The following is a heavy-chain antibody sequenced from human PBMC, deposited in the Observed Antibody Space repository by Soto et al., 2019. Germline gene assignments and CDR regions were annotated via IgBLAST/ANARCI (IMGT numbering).Heavy chain of an antibody. V-gene: IGHV3-74*03. Sequence: HPGGSLRLSCAGSGFTFSSYSMHWIRQAPGKGLVWVSRINNDGSATEYADSVKGRFTISRDNAKNSLYLQMNSLRAEDTAVYYCARHFFQVLRYTFGPWGQGTLVTVSS. CDR1: GFTFSSYS. CDR3: ARHFFQVLRYTFGP. CDR2: INNDGSAT. J-gene: IGHJ5*02. D-gene: IGHD3-9*01.